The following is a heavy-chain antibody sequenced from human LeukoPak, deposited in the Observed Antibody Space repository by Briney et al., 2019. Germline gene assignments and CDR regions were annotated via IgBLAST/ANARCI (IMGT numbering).Heavy chain of an antibody. J-gene: IGHJ4*02. CDR1: GFTFSSYG. V-gene: IGHV3-30*02. CDR3: AKDNWNDGGSFDY. CDR2: IRYDGTNK. D-gene: IGHD1-20*01. Sequence: GGSLRLSCAASGFTFSSYGMHWVRQAPGKGLEWVAFIRYDGTNKYYADSVKGRFTISRDNSKNTLYLQMNSLRAEDTAVYYCAKDNWNDGGSFDYWGQGTLVTVSS.